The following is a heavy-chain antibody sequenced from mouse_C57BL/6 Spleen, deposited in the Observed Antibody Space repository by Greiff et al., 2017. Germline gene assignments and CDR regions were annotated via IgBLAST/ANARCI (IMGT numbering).Heavy chain of an antibody. D-gene: IGHD4-1*01. J-gene: IGHJ3*01. CDR3: AKMRVTGTFAY. CDR2: IDPANGNT. Sequence: DVKLVESVAELVRPGASVKLSCTASGFHIKNTYMHWVKQRPEQGLEWIGRIDPANGNTKYAPKFQGKATMTADTSSNTAYLQLSSLTSEDTAIYYGAKMRVTGTFAYWGQGTLVTVSA. CDR1: GFHIKNTY. V-gene: IGHV14-3*01.